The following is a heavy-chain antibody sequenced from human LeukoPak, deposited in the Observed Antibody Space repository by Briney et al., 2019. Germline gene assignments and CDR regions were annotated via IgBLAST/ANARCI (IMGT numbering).Heavy chain of an antibody. Sequence: PGGSLRLSCAASGFTFSSYGMHWVRQAPGKGLEWVAVISYDGSNKYYADSVKGRFTISRDNSKNTLYLQMNSLRAEDTAVYYCAKSPPKTTVTEYYFDYWGQGTLVTVSS. CDR3: AKSPPKTTVTEYYFDY. D-gene: IGHD4-17*01. J-gene: IGHJ4*02. CDR1: GFTFSSYG. CDR2: ISYDGSNK. V-gene: IGHV3-30*18.